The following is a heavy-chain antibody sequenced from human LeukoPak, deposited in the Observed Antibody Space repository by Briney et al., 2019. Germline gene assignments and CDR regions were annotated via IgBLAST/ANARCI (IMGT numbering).Heavy chain of an antibody. Sequence: SETLSLTCAVAGYSINSGYYWAWIRQPPGRGLEWIANIYHTGNTYYNPSLNSRVTMSVDTSKNHFSLRLSSVTAADTAVYYCARAGGSSSPYYYYYMDVWGKGTTVTVSS. V-gene: IGHV4-38-2*01. J-gene: IGHJ6*03. CDR2: IYHTGNT. D-gene: IGHD6-6*01. CDR3: ARAGGSSSPYYYYYMDV. CDR1: GYSINSGYY.